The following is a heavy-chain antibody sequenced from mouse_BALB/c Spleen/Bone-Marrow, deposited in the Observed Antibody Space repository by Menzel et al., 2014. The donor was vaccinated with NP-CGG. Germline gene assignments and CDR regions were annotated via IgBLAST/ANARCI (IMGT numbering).Heavy chain of an antibody. D-gene: IGHD2-1*01. CDR1: GFTFSNYG. CDR3: VRGNYGNYVDYFDF. V-gene: IGHV5-6-3*01. CDR2: INSDGGST. J-gene: IGHJ2*01. Sequence: EVMLVESGGGLVQPGGSLKLSCAASGFTFSNYGMSWVRQTPDKRLELVATINSDGGSTYYPDSVKGRFTIYRGTAKNTLYLQMSSLKSEETAMYYCVRGNYGNYVDYFDFWGQGTTLTVSS.